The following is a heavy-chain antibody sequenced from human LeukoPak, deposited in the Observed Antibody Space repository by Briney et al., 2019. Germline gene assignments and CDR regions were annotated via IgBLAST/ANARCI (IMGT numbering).Heavy chain of an antibody. J-gene: IGHJ4*02. Sequence: PGGSLRLSCAASGFTFSSYEMNWVRQAPGKGLEWVSYISSSGSTIYYADSVKGRFTISRDNAKNSLYLQMNSLRAEDTAVYYCARDLTTVVSCWGQGTLVTVSS. V-gene: IGHV3-48*03. CDR3: ARDLTTVVSC. CDR2: ISSSGSTI. D-gene: IGHD4-23*01. CDR1: GFTFSSYE.